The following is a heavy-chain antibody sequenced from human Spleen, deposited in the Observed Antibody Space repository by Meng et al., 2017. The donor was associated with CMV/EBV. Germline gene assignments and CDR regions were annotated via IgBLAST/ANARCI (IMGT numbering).Heavy chain of an antibody. D-gene: IGHD1-26*01. CDR1: GGSFSAYC. V-gene: IGHV4-34*01. Sequence: VYGGSFSAYCWSCIRQPPGKGLEWIGEINHSGRTNYNPSLKSRVTISVDTSKNQFPLKLSSVTAADTAVFYCARAIGGRTWNWFDPWGQGTLVTVSS. J-gene: IGHJ5*02. CDR2: INHSGRT. CDR3: ARAIGGRTWNWFDP.